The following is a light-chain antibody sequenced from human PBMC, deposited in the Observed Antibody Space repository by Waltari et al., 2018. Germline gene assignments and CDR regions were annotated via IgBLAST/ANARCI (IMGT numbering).Light chain of an antibody. CDR1: QSISSW. V-gene: IGKV1-5*03. Sequence: DIQMTQSPSTLSASVGDRVVISCRASQSISSWLAWYQQKPGKAPQLLIFKTSVLETGVPARVSGSGSGTEFALTISSLQPEDFATYYCQQYETYPYTFGQGTKLEIK. J-gene: IGKJ2*01. CDR2: KTS. CDR3: QQYETYPYT.